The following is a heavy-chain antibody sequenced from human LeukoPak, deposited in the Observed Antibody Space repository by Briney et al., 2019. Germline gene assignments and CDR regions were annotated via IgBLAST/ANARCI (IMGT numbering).Heavy chain of an antibody. D-gene: IGHD2-2*03. CDR3: ARHGYCSSTSCRPYWFDH. CDR1: GGSFSSTNYY. Sequence: PSETLSLTCTVSGGSFSSTNYYWGWIRQPPGKGLVWIGSIYYSGSTYYNPSLKSRVTMSVDTSKNQFSLNLSSVTAADTAVYYCARHGYCSSTSCRPYWFDHWGQGTLVTVSS. CDR2: IYYSGST. V-gene: IGHV4-39*01. J-gene: IGHJ5*02.